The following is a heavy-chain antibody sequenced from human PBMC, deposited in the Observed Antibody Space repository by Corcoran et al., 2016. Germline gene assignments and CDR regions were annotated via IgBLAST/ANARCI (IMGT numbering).Heavy chain of an antibody. J-gene: IGHJ3*02. D-gene: IGHD3-22*01. CDR1: GFTFSNAW. CDR3: TTAMEYYYESGEALEI. CDR2: IKSKTDGGTT. V-gene: IGHV3-15*07. Sequence: EVQLVESGGGLVKPGGSLRLSCAASGFTFSNAWMNWVRQAPGKGLEWVGRIKSKTDGGTTDSAAPVKGRFTISRDDSKNTLYLQMNRLKTQDTAVYYGTTAMEYYYESGEALEIWGQGIMVTVSS.